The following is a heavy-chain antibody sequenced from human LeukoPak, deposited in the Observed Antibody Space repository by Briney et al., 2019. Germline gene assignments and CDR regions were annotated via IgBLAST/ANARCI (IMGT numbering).Heavy chain of an antibody. Sequence: PGGSLRLSCAASGFRFSSYGMSWVRQAPGKGLEWVGHIKSKIDGGTTDYAAPVKGRFTISRDDSKNTLYLQMNSLKTEDTAVYYCTNPGYSYGLDYWGQGTLVTVSS. V-gene: IGHV3-15*01. D-gene: IGHD5-18*01. CDR3: TNPGYSYGLDY. CDR2: IKSKIDGGTT. J-gene: IGHJ4*02. CDR1: GFRFSSYG.